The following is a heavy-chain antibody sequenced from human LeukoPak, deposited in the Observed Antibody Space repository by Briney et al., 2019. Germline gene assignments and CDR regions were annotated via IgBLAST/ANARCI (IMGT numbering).Heavy chain of an antibody. CDR2: IYPGDSDT. D-gene: IGHD3-10*01. CDR3: ARSQGSETAIRNWFDP. Sequence: GESLKISCKGSGYSITSYWIGWVRQMPGKGLEWMGIIYPGDSDTRYSPSFQGQVTISADKSISTAYLQWSSLKASDTAMYYCARSQGSETAIRNWFDPWGQGTLVTVSS. CDR1: GYSITSYW. J-gene: IGHJ5*02. V-gene: IGHV5-51*01.